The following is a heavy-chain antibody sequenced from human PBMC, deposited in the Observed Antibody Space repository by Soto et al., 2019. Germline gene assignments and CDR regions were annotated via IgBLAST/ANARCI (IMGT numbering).Heavy chain of an antibody. CDR2: IYYSGST. D-gene: IGHD6-13*01. V-gene: IGHV4-59*11. CDR3: ARLAAAVDY. CDR1: CGSISNHY. J-gene: IGHJ4*02. Sequence: SETLSLTSTVSCGSISNHYWSWIRQPPGKGLEWIGYIYYSGSTNYNPSLKSRVTISVDTSKNQFSLKLSSVTAADTAVYCCARLAAAVDYWGQGTLVTVSS.